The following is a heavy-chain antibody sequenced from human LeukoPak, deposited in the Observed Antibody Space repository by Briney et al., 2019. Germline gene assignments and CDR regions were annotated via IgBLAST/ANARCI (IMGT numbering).Heavy chain of an antibody. D-gene: IGHD6-13*01. Sequence: GGSLRLSCAASGFTVSSNYMSWVRQAPGKGLEWVSVIYSGGSTCYADSVKGRFTISRDNSKNTLYLQMNSLRAEDTAVYYCAGKLYSSSWSSFDYWGQGTLVTVSS. CDR3: AGKLYSSSWSSFDY. J-gene: IGHJ4*02. CDR2: IYSGGST. CDR1: GFTVSSNY. V-gene: IGHV3-53*01.